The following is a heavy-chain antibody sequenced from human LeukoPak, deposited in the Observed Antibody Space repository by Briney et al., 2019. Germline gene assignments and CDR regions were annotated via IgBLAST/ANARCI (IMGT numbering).Heavy chain of an antibody. CDR2: IIPILGIA. CDR3: ARESPILTYYYDSSGYYSY. Sequence: SVTVSCTASGGTFSSYAISWVRQAPGQGLEWMGRIIPILGIANYAQKFQGRVTITADKSTSTAYMELSSLRSEDTAVYYCARESPILTYYYDSSGYYSYWGQGTLVTVSS. D-gene: IGHD3-22*01. CDR1: GGTFSSYA. V-gene: IGHV1-69*04. J-gene: IGHJ4*02.